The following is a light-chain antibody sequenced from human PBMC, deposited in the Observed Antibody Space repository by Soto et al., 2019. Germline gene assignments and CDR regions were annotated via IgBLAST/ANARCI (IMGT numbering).Light chain of an antibody. CDR1: ISDFGGYNY. V-gene: IGLV2-14*01. Sequence: QSVLTQPASVSGSPGQSITISCTGTISDFGGYNYVSWYQHHPGKTPKLLIYEVTNRPSGVSSRFSGSKSGNTASLTISGLQAEDEADYYCTSYTDTSVYVFGTGTKVTVL. CDR2: EVT. J-gene: IGLJ1*01. CDR3: TSYTDTSVYV.